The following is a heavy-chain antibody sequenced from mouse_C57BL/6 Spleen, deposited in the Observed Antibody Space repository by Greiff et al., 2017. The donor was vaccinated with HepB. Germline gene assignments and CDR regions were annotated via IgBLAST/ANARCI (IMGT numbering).Heavy chain of an antibody. CDR2: IHPNSGST. CDR3: AFIYDGYLAWFAY. CDR1: GYTFTSYW. J-gene: IGHJ3*01. Sequence: QVQLQQPGAELVKPGASVKLSCKASGYTFTSYWMHWVKQRPGQGLEWIGMIHPNSGSTNYNEKFKSKATLTVDKSSSTAYMQLSSLTSEDSAVYDCAFIYDGYLAWFAYWGQGTLVTVSA. V-gene: IGHV1-64*01. D-gene: IGHD2-3*01.